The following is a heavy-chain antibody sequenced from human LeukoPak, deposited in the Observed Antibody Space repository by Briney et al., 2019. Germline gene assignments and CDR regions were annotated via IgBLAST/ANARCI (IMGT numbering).Heavy chain of an antibody. CDR2: IIPIFGTA. J-gene: IGHJ5*02. V-gene: IGHV1-69*05. Sequence: ASVKVSCKASRGTFSSYAISEVRQAPRQGLEWMGWIIPIFGTANYAQKFQGRATITTDESTSTAYIGLSSLRSEDTSVYYCARDDDSSGYYPNWFDPWGQGTLVTVSS. D-gene: IGHD3-22*01. CDR1: RGTFSSYA. CDR3: ARDDDSSGYYPNWFDP.